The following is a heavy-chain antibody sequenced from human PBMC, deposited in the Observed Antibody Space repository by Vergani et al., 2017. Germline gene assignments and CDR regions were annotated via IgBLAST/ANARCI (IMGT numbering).Heavy chain of an antibody. V-gene: IGHV3-21*01. CDR3: ARAVSYYYYGMDV. J-gene: IGHJ6*02. CDR1: VFTFSSYS. CDR2: ISSSSSYI. Sequence: EVQLVESGGGLVKPGGSLRLSCAASVFTFSSYSMNWVRQAPGKGLEWVSSISSSSSYIYYAESVKGRFTISRDNAKNSLYLQMNSLRAEDTAVYYCARAVSYYYYGMDVWGQGTTVTVSS.